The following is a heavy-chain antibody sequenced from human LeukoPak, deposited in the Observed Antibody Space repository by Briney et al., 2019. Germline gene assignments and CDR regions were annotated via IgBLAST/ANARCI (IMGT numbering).Heavy chain of an antibody. CDR3: ARGGLNYYDSSGYYSNDAFDI. Sequence: ASVSVSCKASGYTFTGYYMHWVRQAPGQGLEWMGWINPNSGGTNYAQKFQGRVTMTRYTSISTAYMELSRLRSDDTAVYYCARGGLNYYDSSGYYSNDAFDIWGQGTMVTVSS. J-gene: IGHJ3*02. CDR2: INPNSGGT. V-gene: IGHV1-2*02. D-gene: IGHD3-22*01. CDR1: GYTFTGYY.